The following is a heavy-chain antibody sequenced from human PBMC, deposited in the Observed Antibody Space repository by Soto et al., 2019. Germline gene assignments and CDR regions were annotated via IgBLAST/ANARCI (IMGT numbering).Heavy chain of an antibody. J-gene: IGHJ4*02. CDR3: ARGVGYGYGSLDY. Sequence: SVKVSCKASGYTFTSYGISWVRQAPGQGLEWMGGIIPFYGTANYAQKFQGRVTITADKSTSTAYMELSSLRSEDTAVYYCARGVGYGYGSLDYWGQGTLVTVSS. CDR1: GYTFTSYG. D-gene: IGHD5-18*01. CDR2: IIPFYGTA. V-gene: IGHV1-69*06.